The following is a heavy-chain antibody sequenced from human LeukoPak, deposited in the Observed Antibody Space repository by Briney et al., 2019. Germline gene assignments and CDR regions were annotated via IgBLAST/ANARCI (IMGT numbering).Heavy chain of an antibody. CDR2: IKSKTDGGTT. D-gene: IGHD3-10*01. CDR3: TTDITMVRGVIRIDDYYGMDV. V-gene: IGHV3-15*01. J-gene: IGHJ6*02. Sequence: GGSLRLSCAASGFTFSNAWMSWVRQAPGKGLEWVGRIKSKTDGGTTDYAAPVKGRFTISRDDSKNTLYLQMNSLKTEDTAVYYCTTDITMVRGVIRIDDYYGMDVWGQGTTVTVSS. CDR1: GFTFSNAW.